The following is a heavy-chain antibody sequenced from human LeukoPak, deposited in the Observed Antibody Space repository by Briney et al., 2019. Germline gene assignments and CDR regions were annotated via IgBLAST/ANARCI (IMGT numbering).Heavy chain of an antibody. J-gene: IGHJ6*02. CDR3: ARVHYGSGSYYTAAYYYGMDV. D-gene: IGHD3-10*01. V-gene: IGHV4-59*11. CDR2: IYYSGST. CDR1: GGSISSHY. Sequence: SETLSLTCTVSGGSISSHYWSWIRQPPGKGLEWIGYIYYSGSTNYNPSLKSRVTISVDTSKNQFSLKLSSVTAADTAVYYCARVHYGSGSYYTAAYYYGMDVWGQGTTVTVSS.